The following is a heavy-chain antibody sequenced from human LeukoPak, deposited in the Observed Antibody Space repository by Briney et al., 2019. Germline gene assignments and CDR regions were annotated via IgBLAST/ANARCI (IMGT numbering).Heavy chain of an antibody. CDR1: GFYFNAYL. CDR3: ARDLKGFNL. J-gene: IGHJ5*02. CDR2: IKQDGSQK. V-gene: IGHV3-7*04. Sequence: PGGSLRLSCVASGFYFNAYLMSWVRQAPGKGLEWVANIKQDGSQKFYLDSVQGRFTISRDNSNNSLYLHMSRLRVEDTAVYYCARDLKGFNLWGQGALVTVSS.